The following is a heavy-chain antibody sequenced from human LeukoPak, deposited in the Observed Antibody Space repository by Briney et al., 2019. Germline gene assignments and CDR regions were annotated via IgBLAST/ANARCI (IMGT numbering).Heavy chain of an antibody. CDR2: IYCSGST. CDR1: GGSVSSGSYY. J-gene: IGHJ4*02. CDR3: ARLVTMVRGVGWLRYFDY. V-gene: IGHV4-61*01. D-gene: IGHD3-10*01. Sequence: SETLSLTCTVSGGSVSSGSYYWSWIRQPPGKGLEWIGYIYCSGSTNYNPSLKSRVTISVDTSKNQFSLKLSSVTAADTAVYYCARLVTMVRGVGWLRYFDYWGQGTLVTVSS.